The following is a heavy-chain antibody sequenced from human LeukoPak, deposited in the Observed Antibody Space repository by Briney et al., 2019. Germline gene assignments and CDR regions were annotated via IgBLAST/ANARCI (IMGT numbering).Heavy chain of an antibody. D-gene: IGHD4-17*01. V-gene: IGHV4-39*01. CDR3: ARSTVTTWVGDFDY. Sequence: SETLSLTCTVSGGSISSGGYYWSWIRQHPGKGLEWIGSIFYNGNTYYNPSLKSRVTISADTSNNHFSLKLSSVTAADTVVYYCARSTVTTWVGDFDYWGQGTLVTVSS. CDR1: GGSISSGGYY. J-gene: IGHJ4*02. CDR2: IFYNGNT.